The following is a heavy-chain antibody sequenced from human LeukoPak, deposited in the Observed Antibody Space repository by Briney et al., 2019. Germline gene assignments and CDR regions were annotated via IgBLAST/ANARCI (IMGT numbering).Heavy chain of an antibody. Sequence: GGSLRLSCAASGFTFSSYGMHWVRQAPGKGLEWVAVISYDGSNKYYADSVKGRFTISRDNAKNSLYLQMNSLRAEDTAVYYCARLGPAYYYYYMDVWGKGTMVTVSS. CDR3: ARLGPAYYYYYMDV. J-gene: IGHJ6*03. CDR2: ISYDGSNK. V-gene: IGHV3-30*03. D-gene: IGHD1-14*01. CDR1: GFTFSSYG.